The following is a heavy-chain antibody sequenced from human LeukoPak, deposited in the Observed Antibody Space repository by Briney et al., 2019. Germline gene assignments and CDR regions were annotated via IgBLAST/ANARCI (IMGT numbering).Heavy chain of an antibody. V-gene: IGHV3-23*01. CDR3: AKDVGDIVLMVYSREYFDS. CDR1: GFSFISHA. Sequence: PGGSLRLSCAASGFSFISHAMSWVRQAPGEGLEWVSAITGSGVATYYADAEKVRFTISRDNDRNTVSLQMNSLSADDTALYYCAKDVGDIVLMVYSREYFDSWGQGTLVTVSS. D-gene: IGHD2-8*01. CDR2: ITGSGVAT. J-gene: IGHJ4*02.